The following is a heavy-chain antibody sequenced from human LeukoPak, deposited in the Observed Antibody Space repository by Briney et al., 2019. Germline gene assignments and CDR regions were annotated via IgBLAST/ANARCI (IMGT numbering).Heavy chain of an antibody. D-gene: IGHD2-15*01. J-gene: IGHJ4*02. V-gene: IGHV3-9*01. CDR2: ISWNSGSI. CDR1: GFTFDDYA. Sequence: GGPLRLSCAASGFTFDDYAMPWVRQAPGKGLEWVSGISWNSGSIGYADSVKGRFTISRDISKNTLYLQMNSLRGEDTAVYYCAKPGDGCSGGSCYYFDYWGQGTLVTVSS. CDR3: AKPGDGCSGGSCYYFDY.